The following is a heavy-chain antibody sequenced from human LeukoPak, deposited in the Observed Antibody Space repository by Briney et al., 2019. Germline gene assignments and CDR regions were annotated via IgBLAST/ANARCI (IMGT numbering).Heavy chain of an antibody. D-gene: IGHD3-22*01. CDR3: ARVYDSSGYSSVDYYYGMDV. Sequence: PSETLSLTCAVFGGSISSSNWWSWVRQPPGKGLEWIGEIYHSGSTNYNPSLKSRVTISVGKSKNQFSLNLSSVTAADTAVYYCARVYDSSGYSSVDYYYGMDVWGQGTTVTVSS. CDR2: IYHSGST. CDR1: GGSISSSNW. J-gene: IGHJ6*02. V-gene: IGHV4-4*02.